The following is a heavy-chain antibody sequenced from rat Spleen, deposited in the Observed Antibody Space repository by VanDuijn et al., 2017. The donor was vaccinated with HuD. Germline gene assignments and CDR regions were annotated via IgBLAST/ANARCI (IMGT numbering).Heavy chain of an antibody. CDR2: ISVGGGNT. D-gene: IGHD1-11*01. CDR1: GFTFSNSA. V-gene: IGHV5S13*01. CDR3: AFDYGDY. Sequence: EVQLVESGGGLVQPGRSLKLSCAASGFTFSNSAMAWVRQAPTKGLEWVASISVGGGNTYYRDSVKGRFTVSRDNAKNTLYLQMDSLRSEDTATYYCAFDYGDYWGQGVMVTVSS. J-gene: IGHJ2*01.